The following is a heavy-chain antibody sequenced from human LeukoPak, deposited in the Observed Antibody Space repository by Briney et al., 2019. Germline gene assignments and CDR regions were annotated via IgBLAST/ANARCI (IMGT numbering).Heavy chain of an antibody. D-gene: IGHD6-19*01. J-gene: IGHJ4*02. CDR2: IYTSGSA. CDR3: ARVSGVTLAGMDY. Sequence: SETLSLTCTVSGGSISTYSWSWLRQPAGKGLEWIGRIYTSGSANYNPSLKSRVSMSVDTSKNQFSLKLNSVTAADTAVYYCARVSGVTLAGMDYWGRGTLATVSS. CDR1: GGSISTYS. V-gene: IGHV4-4*07.